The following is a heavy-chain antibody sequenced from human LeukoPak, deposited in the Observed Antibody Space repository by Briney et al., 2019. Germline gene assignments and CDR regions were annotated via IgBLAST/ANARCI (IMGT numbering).Heavy chain of an antibody. CDR2: INQDGSEK. Sequence: GGSLRLSCEVSGFMFRSYWMGWVRQAPGRGLEWVANINQDGSEKYFVDSVKGRFTISRDNAKNSLYLQMNSLRAEDTAVYYCSRALEVWGKGTTVTVSS. CDR1: GFMFRSYW. CDR3: SRALEV. J-gene: IGHJ6*04. V-gene: IGHV3-7*01.